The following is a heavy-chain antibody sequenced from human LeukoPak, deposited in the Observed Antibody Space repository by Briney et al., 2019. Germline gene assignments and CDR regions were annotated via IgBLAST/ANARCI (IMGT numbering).Heavy chain of an antibody. CDR1: GFTVSSNS. Sequence: GGSLRLSCTVSGFTVSSNSMSWVRQAPGKGLEWVSFIYSDNTHYSDSVKGRFTISRDNAKNSLYLQMNSLRAEDTAVYYCAKDGDTAIVSYWGQGTLVTVSS. V-gene: IGHV3-53*01. J-gene: IGHJ4*02. CDR2: IYSDNT. D-gene: IGHD5-18*01. CDR3: AKDGDTAIVSY.